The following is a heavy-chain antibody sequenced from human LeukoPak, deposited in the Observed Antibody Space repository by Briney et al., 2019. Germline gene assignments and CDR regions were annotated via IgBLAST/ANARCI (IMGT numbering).Heavy chain of an antibody. CDR1: GFTFSSYW. J-gene: IGHJ5*02. CDR2: IKQDGSEK. D-gene: IGHD6-13*01. V-gene: IGHV3-7*03. Sequence: PGGSLRLSCAASGFTFSSYWMSWVRQAPGKGLEWVANIKQDGSEKYYVDSVKGRFTISRDNAKNSLYLQMNSLRAEDTAVYYCARDREQQLVRGWFDPWGPGTLVTVSS. CDR3: ARDREQQLVRGWFDP.